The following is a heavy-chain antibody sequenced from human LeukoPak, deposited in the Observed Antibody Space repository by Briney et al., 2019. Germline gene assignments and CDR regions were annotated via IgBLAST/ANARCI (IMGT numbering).Heavy chain of an antibody. J-gene: IGHJ4*02. CDR2: IYYSGST. Sequence: SETLSLTCTVSGGSISSYYWSWIRQPPGKGLEWIGYIYYSGSTNYNPSLKSRVTISVDTSKNQFSLKLSSVTAADTAVYYCAKDSGARSGGEDYWGQGTLVTVSS. D-gene: IGHD1-1*01. CDR1: GGSISSYY. V-gene: IGHV4-59*12. CDR3: AKDSGARSGGEDY.